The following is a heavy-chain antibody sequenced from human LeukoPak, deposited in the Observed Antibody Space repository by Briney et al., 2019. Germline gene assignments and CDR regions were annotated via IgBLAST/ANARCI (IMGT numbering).Heavy chain of an antibody. Sequence: SETLSLTCTVSGGSISSYYWSWIRQPPGKGLEWIGYIYYSGSTNYNPSLKSRGTISVDTSKNQFSLKLSSVTAADTAVYYCASHESSSIAAFDPWGQGTLVTVSS. CDR3: ASHESSSIAAFDP. CDR1: GGSISSYY. CDR2: IYYSGST. J-gene: IGHJ5*02. D-gene: IGHD6-6*01. V-gene: IGHV4-59*08.